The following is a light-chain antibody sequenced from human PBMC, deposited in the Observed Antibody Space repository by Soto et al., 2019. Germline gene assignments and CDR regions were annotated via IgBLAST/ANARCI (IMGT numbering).Light chain of an antibody. V-gene: IGLV2-8*01. CDR1: SSDVGGYDY. Sequence: QSVLTQPPSASGSPGQSVTISCTGTSSDVGGYDYVSWYQQHPGKAPKLMIYEVDKRPSGVPDRFSGSKSDNTASLTVSGLQTDDEADYYCSSYAGSNILFGTGTKVT. J-gene: IGLJ1*01. CDR3: SSYAGSNIL. CDR2: EVD.